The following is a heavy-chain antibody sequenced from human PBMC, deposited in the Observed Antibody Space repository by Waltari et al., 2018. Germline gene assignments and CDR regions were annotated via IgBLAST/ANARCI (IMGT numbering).Heavy chain of an antibody. CDR1: GGSISGHY. D-gene: IGHD4-4*01. V-gene: IGHV4-59*08. CDR2: IYYGGDT. J-gene: IGHJ4*02. CDR3: ARLPNTVPNPPVDY. Sequence: QVYLQESGPGLVKPSETLSLTCTVSGGSISGHYWSWIRQPPGKGLEWIAYIYYGGDTNYNPSLTGRVTVSVDTSKNQFSLKLSSVTAADTAVYYCARLPNTVPNPPVDYWGRGTLVTVSS.